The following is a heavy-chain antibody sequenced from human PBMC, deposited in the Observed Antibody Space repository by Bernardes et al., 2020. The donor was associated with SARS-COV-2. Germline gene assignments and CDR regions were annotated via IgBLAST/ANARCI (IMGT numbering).Heavy chain of an antibody. V-gene: IGHV3-23*01. CDR1: GFTFSSYA. CDR3: AKHANDFGDSRFDF. Sequence: GGSLRLSCAASGFTFSSYAMSWVRQAPGKGLEWVSGTSGRGGSTYYADSVKGRFTISRDNSKKMLYVQMTSLRAEDTAVYYCAKHANDFGDSRFDFWGQGTVVTVSS. J-gene: IGHJ4*02. D-gene: IGHD4-17*01. CDR2: TSGRGGST.